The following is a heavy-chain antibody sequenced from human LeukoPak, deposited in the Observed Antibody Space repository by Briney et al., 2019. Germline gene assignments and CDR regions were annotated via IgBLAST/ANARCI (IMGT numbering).Heavy chain of an antibody. V-gene: IGHV4-4*02. CDR3: ARDKGVCSGGNCYSAFDY. Sequence: PSGTLSLTCAVSGGSISSSNWWSWVRQPPGKGLEWIGEIYQSGSTNYNPSLKSRVTISVDKSKNEFSLKLTSVTAADTAVYYCARDKGVCSGGNCYSAFDYWGRGTLVTVSS. J-gene: IGHJ4*02. CDR1: GGSISSSNW. D-gene: IGHD2-15*01. CDR2: IYQSGST.